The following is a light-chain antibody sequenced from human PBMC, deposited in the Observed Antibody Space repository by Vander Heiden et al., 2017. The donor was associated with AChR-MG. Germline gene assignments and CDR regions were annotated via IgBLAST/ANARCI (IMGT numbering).Light chain of an antibody. Sequence: SYELTQAPSVSVSPGPTVSITCSGDKLGDKYTSWYQHKSGQSPVLVIYQDWKRPSGIPERFSGSNSGNTATLTISGTQAIDEAVYYCQAWASSTVVFGGGTKLTGL. V-gene: IGLV3-1*01. CDR1: KLGDKY. J-gene: IGLJ2*01. CDR3: QAWASSTVV. CDR2: QDW.